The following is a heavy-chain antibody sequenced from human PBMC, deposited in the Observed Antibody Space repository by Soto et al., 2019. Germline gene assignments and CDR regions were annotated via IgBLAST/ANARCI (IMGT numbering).Heavy chain of an antibody. CDR1: GFTFSTYG. CDR2: ISDDGSNR. CDR3: AREAAAGDFDY. Sequence: QVQLVESGGGVAQPGRSPRLSCAASGFTFSTYGMPWVRQAPGKGLEWVAIISDDGSNRYYADSVKGRFTISRDNSKNTLYLQMDSLRPEDTAVYYCAREAAAGDFDYWGQGTLVTVSS. V-gene: IGHV3-30*03. D-gene: IGHD6-13*01. J-gene: IGHJ4*02.